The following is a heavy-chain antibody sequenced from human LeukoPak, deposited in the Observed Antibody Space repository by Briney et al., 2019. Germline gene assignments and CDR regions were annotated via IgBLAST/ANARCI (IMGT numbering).Heavy chain of an antibody. CDR3: ARDFRRNDFDP. CDR1: GYPFSAYY. Sequence: ASVKDSCMASGYPFSAYYMHWVRQAPGQGFEWMGWINSNLGDTSYAQKFQGRVTMIRDTSISTAYMELSRLTSDDTAMYYCARDFRRNDFDPWGQGAMVTASS. D-gene: IGHD1-1*01. V-gene: IGHV1-2*02. J-gene: IGHJ5*02. CDR2: INSNLGDT.